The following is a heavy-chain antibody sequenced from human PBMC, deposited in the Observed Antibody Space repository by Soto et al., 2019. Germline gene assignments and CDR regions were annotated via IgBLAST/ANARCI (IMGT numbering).Heavy chain of an antibody. J-gene: IGHJ4*02. V-gene: IGHV1-69*06. CDR1: GGTFSSYA. CDR2: IIPIFGTA. D-gene: IGHD3-10*01. Sequence: SVKVSCKASGGTFSSYAISWVRQAPGQGLEWMGGIIPIFGTANYAQKFQGRVTITADKSTSTAYMELSSLRSEDTAVYYCARDFVAYYGSGSYHYLGQGTLVTVSS. CDR3: ARDFVAYYGSGSYHY.